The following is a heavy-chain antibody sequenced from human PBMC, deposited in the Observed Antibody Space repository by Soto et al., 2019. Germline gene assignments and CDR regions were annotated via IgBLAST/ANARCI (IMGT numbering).Heavy chain of an antibody. Sequence: VGSLRLSCAASGFTFRNYWMTWVRQAPGKGLEWVASINQNGGAMHYVDSVKGRFTVSRDNAKNSLYLEVNSLRAEDTAVFYCARVWNDGRFHYWGQGTLVTVSS. CDR2: INQNGGAM. CDR1: GFTFRNYW. J-gene: IGHJ4*02. D-gene: IGHD1-1*01. CDR3: ARVWNDGRFHY. V-gene: IGHV3-7*01.